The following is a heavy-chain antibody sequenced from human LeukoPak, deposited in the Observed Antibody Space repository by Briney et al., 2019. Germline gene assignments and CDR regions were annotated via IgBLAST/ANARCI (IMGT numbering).Heavy chain of an antibody. CDR3: ARDYYDSSGYYPVDY. D-gene: IGHD3-22*01. CDR1: GGTFSSYA. V-gene: IGHV1-69*05. CDR2: IIPIFGTA. J-gene: IGHJ4*02. Sequence: GASVKVSCKASGGTFSSYAISWVRQAPGQGLEWMGRIIPIFGTANYAQKFQGRVTITTDESTSTAYMELSSLRSDDTAVYYCARDYYDSSGYYPVDYWGQGTLVTVSS.